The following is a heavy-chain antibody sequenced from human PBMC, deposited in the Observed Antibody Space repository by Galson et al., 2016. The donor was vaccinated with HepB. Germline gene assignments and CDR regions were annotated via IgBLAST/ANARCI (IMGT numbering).Heavy chain of an antibody. J-gene: IGHJ5*02. D-gene: IGHD3-10*01. Sequence: SETLSLTCAVSGGSISSSNWWSWVRQPPGKGLEWIGEIYHSGSTNYNPSLKSRVTISLDKSKHQFSLELGSVTAADTAVYYCASVWFGYYVGNSPNWFDPWGQGTLVTVSS. CDR3: ASVWFGYYVGNSPNWFDP. CDR2: IYHSGST. V-gene: IGHV4-4*02. CDR1: GGSISSSNW.